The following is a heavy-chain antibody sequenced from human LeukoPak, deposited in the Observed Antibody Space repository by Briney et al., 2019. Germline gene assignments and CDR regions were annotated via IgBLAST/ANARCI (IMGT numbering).Heavy chain of an antibody. CDR3: AERGGYGDYLFDY. CDR2: ISSSSSYI. V-gene: IGHV3-21*04. J-gene: IGHJ4*02. Sequence: PGGSLRLSCVASGFTFSSYSMNWVRQAPGKGLEWVSSISSSSSYIYYADSVKGRFTISRDNAKNSLYLQMNSLRAEDTAVYYCAERGGYGDYLFDYWGQGTLVTVSS. CDR1: GFTFSSYS. D-gene: IGHD4-17*01.